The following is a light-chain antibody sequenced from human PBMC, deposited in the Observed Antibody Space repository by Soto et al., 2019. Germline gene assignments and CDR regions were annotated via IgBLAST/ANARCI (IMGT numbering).Light chain of an antibody. CDR2: GDS. J-gene: IGLJ2*01. V-gene: IGLV1-40*01. CDR3: QSYDTGLSGSV. Sequence: QSVLTQPPSVSGAPGQRVTISCTGSTSNIGAGFHVHWYQQLPETAPQLLIYGDSNRPSGVPDRFSGSKSGTSASLAITGLQAEDEADYYCQSYDTGLSGSVFGGGTKVTVL. CDR1: TSNIGAGFH.